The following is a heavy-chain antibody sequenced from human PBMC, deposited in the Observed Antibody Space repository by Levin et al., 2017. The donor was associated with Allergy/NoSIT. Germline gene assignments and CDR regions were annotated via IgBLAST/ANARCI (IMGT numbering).Heavy chain of an antibody. D-gene: IGHD1-1*01. V-gene: IGHV4-34*01. CDR2: INHSGST. Sequence: SETLSLTCAVYGGSFSGYYWSWIRQPPGKGLEWIGEINHSGSTNYNPSLKSRVTISVDTSKNQFSLKLSSVTAADTAVYYCARVNLLERRFDYWGQGTLVTVSS. J-gene: IGHJ4*02. CDR1: GGSFSGYY. CDR3: ARVNLLERRFDY.